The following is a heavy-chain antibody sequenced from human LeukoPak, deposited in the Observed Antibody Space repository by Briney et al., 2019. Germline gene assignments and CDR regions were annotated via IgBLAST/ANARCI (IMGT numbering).Heavy chain of an antibody. CDR3: TTFDYGDYGGY. D-gene: IGHD4-17*01. Sequence: QPGGSLRLSCAASGFTFSGSAMHWVPQASGKGLEWVGRIRNKANSYATAYAASVKGRFTVSRDDSKNTAYLQMNSLRTEDTAVYYCTTFDYGDYGGYWGQGTLVTVSS. CDR2: IRNKANSYAT. J-gene: IGHJ4*02. CDR1: GFTFSGSA. V-gene: IGHV3-73*01.